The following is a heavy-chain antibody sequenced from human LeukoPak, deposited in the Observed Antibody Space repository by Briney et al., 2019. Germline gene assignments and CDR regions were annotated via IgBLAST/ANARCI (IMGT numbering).Heavy chain of an antibody. Sequence: GRSLRLSCAASGFTFSSYAMSWVRQAPGKGLEWVSAISGSGGSTYYADSVKGRFTISRDNSKNTLYLQMNSLRAEDTAVYYCAKPIAVAGTSEDYWGQGTLVTVSS. D-gene: IGHD6-19*01. CDR3: AKPIAVAGTSEDY. V-gene: IGHV3-23*01. CDR2: ISGSGGST. CDR1: GFTFSSYA. J-gene: IGHJ4*02.